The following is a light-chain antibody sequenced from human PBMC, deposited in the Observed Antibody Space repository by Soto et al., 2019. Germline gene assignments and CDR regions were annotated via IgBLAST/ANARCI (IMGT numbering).Light chain of an antibody. V-gene: IGLV1-40*01. CDR1: SSNIGAGFD. CDR2: GNG. Sequence: QSVLTQPPSVSGAPGQRVTIPCTGSSSNIGAGFDVHWYQKLPGTAPKLLIYGNGNRPSGVPDRFSGSKSGTSASLAITGLQAEDEADYYCQSYDSSLSGFVFGTGTKLTVL. CDR3: QSYDSSLSGFV. J-gene: IGLJ1*01.